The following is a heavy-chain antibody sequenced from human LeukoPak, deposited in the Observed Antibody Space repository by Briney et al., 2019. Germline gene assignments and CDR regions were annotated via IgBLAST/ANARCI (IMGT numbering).Heavy chain of an antibody. CDR1: GGSISSSSYY. D-gene: IGHD4-17*01. CDR3: ARGHKAEGYGDLKDFDY. CDR2: IYYSGST. Sequence: SQTLSLTCTVSGGSISSSSYYWGWIRQPPGKGLEWIGSIYYSGSTYYNPSLKSRVTISVDTSKNQFSLKLSSVTAADTAVYYCARGHKAEGYGDLKDFDYWGQGTLVTVSS. V-gene: IGHV4-39*01. J-gene: IGHJ4*02.